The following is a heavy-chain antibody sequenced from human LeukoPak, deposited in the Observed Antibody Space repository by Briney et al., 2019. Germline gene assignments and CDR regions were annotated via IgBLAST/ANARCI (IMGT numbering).Heavy chain of an antibody. CDR3: ARDLEDGNGGSCYQGNSSTPGAREPWSPSPQYYGMDV. Sequence: GGSLRLSCVASRFTFSSYWMTWVRQAPGKGLEWVANIKQDGSEKYYVDSVKGRFTISRDNAKNSLYLQMNSLRAEDTAMYYCARDLEDGNGGSCYQGNSSTPGAREPWSPSPQYYGMDVWGQGTTVTVSS. J-gene: IGHJ6*02. V-gene: IGHV3-7*01. CDR1: RFTFSSYW. CDR2: IKQDGSEK. D-gene: IGHD2-15*01.